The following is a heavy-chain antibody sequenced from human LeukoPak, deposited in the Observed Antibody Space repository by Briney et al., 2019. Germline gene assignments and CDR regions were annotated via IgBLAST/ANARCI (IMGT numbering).Heavy chain of an antibody. Sequence: GRSLRLSCAASGFTFDDYAMHWVRQAPGKGLEWVSGISWNSGSIGYADSVKGRFTISRDNAKSSLYLQMNSLRAEDTALYYCAKAPWFGELLSPNFDYWGQGTLVTVSS. CDR2: ISWNSGSI. CDR1: GFTFDDYA. D-gene: IGHD3-10*01. V-gene: IGHV3-9*01. J-gene: IGHJ4*02. CDR3: AKAPWFGELLSPNFDY.